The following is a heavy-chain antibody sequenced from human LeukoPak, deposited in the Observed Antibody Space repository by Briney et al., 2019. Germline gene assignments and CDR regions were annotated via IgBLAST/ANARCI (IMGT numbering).Heavy chain of an antibody. Sequence: APVKVYRQASAYTFSTNYIRRVRQAHGQGPEWMGIIYGGGGSTSYAQKMHSRVTMTRDTSTSTVYMVLSTLSAEDTAVYYCATGHSDSCDVWRQGTLVTVSS. V-gene: IGHV1-46*04. CDR3: ATGHSDSCDV. CDR1: AYTFSTNY. CDR2: IYGGGGST. D-gene: IGHD3-10*01. J-gene: IGHJ3*01.